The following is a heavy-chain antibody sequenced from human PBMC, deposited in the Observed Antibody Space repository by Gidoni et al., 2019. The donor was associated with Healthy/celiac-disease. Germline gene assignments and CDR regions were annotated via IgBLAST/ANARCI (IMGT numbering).Heavy chain of an antibody. J-gene: IGHJ4*02. CDR1: GFTFSSYA. V-gene: IGHV3-23*01. D-gene: IGHD2-2*01. Sequence: EVQLLESGGVLVQPGGSLRLSCAASGFTFSSYAMSWFRQAPGKGLEWVSASSGSGGSTYYADSVKGRFTISRDNSKKTLYLQMNSLRAEDTAVYYCAKDGALTIEGYFDYWGQGTLVTVSS. CDR2: SSGSGGST. CDR3: AKDGALTIEGYFDY.